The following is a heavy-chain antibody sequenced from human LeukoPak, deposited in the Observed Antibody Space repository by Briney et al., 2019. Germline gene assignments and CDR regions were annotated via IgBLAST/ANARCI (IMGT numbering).Heavy chain of an antibody. J-gene: IGHJ6*02. D-gene: IGHD3-16*01. V-gene: IGHV3-7*03. CDR1: GFTFSSYW. Sequence: GGSLSLSCAASGFTFSSYWMNWARQAPGKGLEWVASINHNGNVNYYVDSVKGRFTISRDNAKNSLYLQMSNLRAEDTAVYFCARGGGLDVWGQGATVTVSS. CDR2: INHNGNVN. CDR3: ARGGGLDV.